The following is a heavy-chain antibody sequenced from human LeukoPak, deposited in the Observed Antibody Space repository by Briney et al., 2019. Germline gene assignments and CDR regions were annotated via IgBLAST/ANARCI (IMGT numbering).Heavy chain of an antibody. D-gene: IGHD6-19*01. CDR3: AKGIYSSGWSYFDY. CDR2: LSGSGITT. J-gene: IGHJ4*01. CDR1: GCTWSNSA. Sequence: QLGRCLRLSCAAAGCTWSNSAMSWVRQASGKGLEWVSTLSGSGITTYYADSVKGRFTISRDNSKNTLYLQMNSLRAEDTAVYYCAKGIYSSGWSYFDYWGHGTLVTVSS. V-gene: IGHV3-23*01.